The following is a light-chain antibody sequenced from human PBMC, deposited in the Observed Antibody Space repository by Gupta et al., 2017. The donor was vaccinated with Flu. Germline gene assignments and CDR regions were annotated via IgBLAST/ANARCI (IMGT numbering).Light chain of an antibody. CDR1: QSVDSMY. CDR2: AAS. Sequence: GTLSLSPGERVTLSCTASQSVDSMYIAWYQHKPGQAPRLLIYAASTRATGIPGRFSGSGSGTDFTLTIGRLEPEDFAVYYCQHYRSSSWTFGQGTKVEIK. CDR3: QHYRSSSWT. J-gene: IGKJ1*01. V-gene: IGKV3-20*01.